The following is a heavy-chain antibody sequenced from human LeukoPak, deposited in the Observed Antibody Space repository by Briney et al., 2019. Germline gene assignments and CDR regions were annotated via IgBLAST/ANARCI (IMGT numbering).Heavy chain of an antibody. V-gene: IGHV3-7*03. CDR1: GFTTHYW. Sequence: GGSLRLSCTASGFTTHYWLNWVRQSPGKGLEWVANIDRDGRVQHYVDSVEGRFTISRDSAKNSLALQMHSLRAEDTAVYYCARTADYGGNYFDYWGQGTLVTVSS. CDR3: ARTADYGGNYFDY. CDR2: IDRDGRVQ. D-gene: IGHD4-23*01. J-gene: IGHJ4*02.